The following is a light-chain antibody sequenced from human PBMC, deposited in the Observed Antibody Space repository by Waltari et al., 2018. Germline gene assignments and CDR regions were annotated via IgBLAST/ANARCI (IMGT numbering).Light chain of an antibody. CDR2: GTS. CDR3: QQYDGEVVT. V-gene: IGKV3-20*01. CDR1: LRFTSIS. Sequence: EIVLTQSPGTLSLSPVERATLSCRASLRFTSISFSWYQQKLGQAPRLLIYGTSSRATGTPDRFSGSGSGTDFTLTISRLEPEDVAVYYCQQYDGEVVTFGGGTKVEI. J-gene: IGKJ4*01.